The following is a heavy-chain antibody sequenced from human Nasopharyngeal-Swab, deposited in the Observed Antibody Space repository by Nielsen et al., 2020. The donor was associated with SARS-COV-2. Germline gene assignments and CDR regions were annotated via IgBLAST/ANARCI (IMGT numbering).Heavy chain of an antibody. D-gene: IGHD6-13*01. Sequence: SETLSLTCTVSGGSISSSSYYWGWIRQPPGKGLEWIGSIYYSGSTYYSPSLKSRVTISVDTSKDQFSLKLSSVTAADTAVYYCASLAAAGRDAELVGAFDIWGQGTMVTVSS. J-gene: IGHJ3*02. CDR2: IYYSGST. CDR3: ASLAAAGRDAELVGAFDI. V-gene: IGHV4-39*01. CDR1: GGSISSSSYY.